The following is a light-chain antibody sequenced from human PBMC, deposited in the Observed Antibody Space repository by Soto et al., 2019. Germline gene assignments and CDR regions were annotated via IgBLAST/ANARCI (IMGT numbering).Light chain of an antibody. J-gene: IGLJ3*02. CDR2: DVS. CDR1: SSDVGGYNY. Sequence: QSALTQSASVSGSPGQAITISCTGTSSDVGGYNYVSWYQQHPGKAPRLIIYDVSNRPSGVSTRFSGSKSGNTASLTISGLQAEDEADYSCSSYTSTNSWVFGGGTQRTVL. CDR3: SSYTSTNSWV. V-gene: IGLV2-14*01.